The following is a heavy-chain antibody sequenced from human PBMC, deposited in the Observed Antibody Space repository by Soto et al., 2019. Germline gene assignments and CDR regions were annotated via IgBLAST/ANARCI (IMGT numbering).Heavy chain of an antibody. CDR1: GFTFSSYA. V-gene: IGHV3-23*01. CDR2: ISATGGST. Sequence: EVQLLESGGGLVQPGGSLRLSCAASGFTFSSYAMSWVRQAPGKGLEWVSAISATGGSTYYADSVKGRFTISRDNSKDTLYLQMNSLRAEDTAVYYCAKPQRXVHLYGMDVWGQGTTVIVSS. J-gene: IGHJ6*02. D-gene: IGHD6-25*01. CDR3: AKPQRXVHLYGMDV.